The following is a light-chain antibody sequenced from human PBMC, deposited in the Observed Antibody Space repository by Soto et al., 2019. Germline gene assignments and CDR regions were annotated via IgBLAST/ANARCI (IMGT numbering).Light chain of an antibody. CDR2: GAS. Sequence: EILMTQSPATLSVSPGGRSTLXXRASQSISDTLAWYQQKPGQAPRXVIHGASTRATGFPARFSGSGSGTDFTLTISSLQSEDFAVYYCQQYNNWPWTFGQGTKVDIK. CDR1: QSISDT. J-gene: IGKJ1*01. V-gene: IGKV3-15*01. CDR3: QQYNNWPWT.